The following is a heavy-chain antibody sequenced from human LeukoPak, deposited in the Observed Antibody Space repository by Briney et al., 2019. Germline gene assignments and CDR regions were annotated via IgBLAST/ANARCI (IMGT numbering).Heavy chain of an antibody. V-gene: IGHV3-7*01. D-gene: IGHD3-10*01. CDR1: GFTFTNHW. J-gene: IGHJ4*02. CDR2: IKEDGSEK. Sequence: GGSLRLSCAASGFTFTNHWMSWVRQAPGKGLEWVANIKEDGSEKYYVDSVKGRFTVSRDNVKNSLFLQMNSLRAEDTAVYYCARVMGGFGEFYFDYWGQETLVTVSS. CDR3: ARVMGGFGEFYFDY.